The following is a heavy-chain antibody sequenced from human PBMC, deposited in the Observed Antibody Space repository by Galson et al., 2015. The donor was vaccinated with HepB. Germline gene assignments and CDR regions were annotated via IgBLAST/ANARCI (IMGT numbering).Heavy chain of an antibody. CDR1: GYTFTSYA. V-gene: IGHV1-3*01. CDR3: ARDLRFGEFIQD. J-gene: IGHJ4*02. Sequence: SVKVSCKASGYTFTSYAMHWVRQAPGQRLEWMGWINAGNGNTKYSQKFQGRVTITRDTSASTAYMELSSLRSEDTAVYYCARDLRFGEFIQDWGQGTLVTVSS. D-gene: IGHD3-10*01. CDR2: INAGNGNT.